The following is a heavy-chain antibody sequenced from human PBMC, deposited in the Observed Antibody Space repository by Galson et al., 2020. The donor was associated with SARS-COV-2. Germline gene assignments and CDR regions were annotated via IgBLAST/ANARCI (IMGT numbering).Heavy chain of an antibody. V-gene: IGHV5-10-1*01. CDR1: GFSFTRYW. Sequence: HGESLKISCQTSGFSFTRYWINWVRQKPGKGLEWMGRIDPRESYTKYSPSFEGHVTISADKSITTTYLHWSSLKASDTAIYYCASQNIYSDFDFWGQGTLVTVSS. CDR3: ASQNIYSDFDF. CDR2: IDPRESYT. J-gene: IGHJ4*02. D-gene: IGHD2-15*01.